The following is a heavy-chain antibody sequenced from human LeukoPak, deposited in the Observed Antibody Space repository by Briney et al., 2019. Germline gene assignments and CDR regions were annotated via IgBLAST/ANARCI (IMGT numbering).Heavy chain of an antibody. J-gene: IGHJ4*02. D-gene: IGHD3-22*01. Sequence: PSETLSLTCTVSGGSISSGGYYWSWIRQPPGKGLEWIGYIYYSGSTNYNPSLKSRVTISVDTSKNQFSLKLSSVTAADTAVYYCARQDYYDSSLDYWGQGTLVTVSS. V-gene: IGHV4-61*08. CDR1: GGSISSGGYY. CDR3: ARQDYYDSSLDY. CDR2: IYYSGST.